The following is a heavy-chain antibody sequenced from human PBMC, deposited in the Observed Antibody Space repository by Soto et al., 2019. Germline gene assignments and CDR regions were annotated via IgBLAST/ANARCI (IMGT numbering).Heavy chain of an antibody. J-gene: IGHJ6*02. CDR1: GFTFSSYI. Sequence: PGGSLRLSCAASGFTFSSYIMNWGGQAPGKGLEWVSSISSSSSYIYYADSVKGRFTISRDNAKNSLYLQMNGLRAEDTAVYYCAREGTMVRGVYYYYYGMNVWGQGTTVTVSS. CDR3: AREGTMVRGVYYYYYGMNV. V-gene: IGHV3-21*01. D-gene: IGHD3-10*01. CDR2: ISSSSSYI.